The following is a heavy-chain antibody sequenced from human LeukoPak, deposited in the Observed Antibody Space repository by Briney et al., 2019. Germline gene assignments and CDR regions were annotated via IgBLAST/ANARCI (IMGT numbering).Heavy chain of an antibody. CDR1: GGSISSYY. D-gene: IGHD3-10*01. Sequence: SETLSLTCSVSGGSISSYYWSWIRQPAGKGLEWIGRIYTSGSTYYNPSLKSRVTISVDPSQNRCSLKLGSVTAACTAVYYCARVYYYGSGTDYWGQGTLVTVSS. CDR3: ARVYYYGSGTDY. V-gene: IGHV4-4*07. CDR2: IYTSGST. J-gene: IGHJ4*02.